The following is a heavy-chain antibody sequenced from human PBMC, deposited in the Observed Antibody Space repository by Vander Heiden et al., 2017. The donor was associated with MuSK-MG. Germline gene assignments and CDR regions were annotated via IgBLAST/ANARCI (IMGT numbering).Heavy chain of an antibody. J-gene: IGHJ6*03. CDR2: IYSGGST. CDR3: ARVLKQLVRGYYYYYMDV. CDR1: GFTVRSNY. V-gene: IGHV3-53*01. D-gene: IGHD6-6*01. Sequence: EVQLVESGGGLIQPGGSLRLSCAASGFTVRSNYMSWVRQAPGKGLEWVSVIYSGGSTYYADSVKGRFTISRDNSKNTLYLQMNSLRAEDTAVYYCARVLKQLVRGYYYYYMDVWGKGTTVTVSS.